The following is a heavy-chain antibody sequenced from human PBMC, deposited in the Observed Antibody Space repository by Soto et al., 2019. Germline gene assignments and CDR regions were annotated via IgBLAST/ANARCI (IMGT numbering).Heavy chain of an antibody. CDR3: AKDVDIVATTEGFFDY. D-gene: IGHD5-12*01. V-gene: IGHV3-9*01. CDR1: GFTFDDYA. J-gene: IGHJ4*02. CDR2: ISWNSGSI. Sequence: PGGSLRLSCAASGFTFDDYAIHWVRQAPGKGLEWVSGISWNSGSIGYADSVKGRFTISRDNAKNSLYLQMNSLRAEDTALYYCAKDVDIVATTEGFFDYWGQGTLVTVSS.